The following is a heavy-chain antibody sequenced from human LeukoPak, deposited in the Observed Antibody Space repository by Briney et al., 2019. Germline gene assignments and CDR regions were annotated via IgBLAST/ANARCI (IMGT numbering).Heavy chain of an antibody. CDR3: ARDIAARQGIDY. CDR2: INPNSGGT. CDR1: GYTFTGYY. J-gene: IGHJ4*02. V-gene: IGHV1-2*02. D-gene: IGHD6-6*01. Sequence: ASVKVSCKASGYTFTGYYMHWVRQAPGQGLEWMGWINPNSGGTNYAQKFQGRVTMTRDTSISTAYMELSRLRSDDTAVYYCARDIAARQGIDYWGQGTLVTVSS.